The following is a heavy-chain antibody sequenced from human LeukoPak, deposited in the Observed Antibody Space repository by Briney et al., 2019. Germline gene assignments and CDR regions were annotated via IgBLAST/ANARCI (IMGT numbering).Heavy chain of an antibody. J-gene: IGHJ4*02. V-gene: IGHV3-15*01. CDR3: TIGWDLDY. D-gene: IGHD1-26*01. Sequence: GGSLRLSCAASGFDVVINYMSWVRQAPGKGLEWVGRIKSKVDGGATDYAAPVKGRFTISREDSEYTVYLQMNSLKIEDTAVYSCTIGWDLDYWGRGILVTVSS. CDR2: IKSKVDGGAT. CDR1: GFDVVINY.